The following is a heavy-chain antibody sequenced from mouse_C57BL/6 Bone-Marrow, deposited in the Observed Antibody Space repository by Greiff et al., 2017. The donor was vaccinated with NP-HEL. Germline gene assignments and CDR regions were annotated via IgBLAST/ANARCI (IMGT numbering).Heavy chain of an antibody. CDR1: GFNIKNTY. J-gene: IGHJ4*01. D-gene: IGHD2-1*01. V-gene: IGHV14-3*01. Sequence: VQLQQSVAELVRPGASVKLSCTASGFNIKNTYMHWVKQRPEQGLEWIGRIDPANGNTKYAPKFQGEATITADTSSNTAYLQLSSLTSEDTAIYYCARGSMVTLYRYAMDYWGQGTSVTVSS. CDR2: IDPANGNT. CDR3: ARGSMVTLYRYAMDY.